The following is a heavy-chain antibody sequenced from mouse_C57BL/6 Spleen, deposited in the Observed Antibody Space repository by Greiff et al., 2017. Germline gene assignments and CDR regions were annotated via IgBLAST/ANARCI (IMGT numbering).Heavy chain of an antibody. D-gene: IGHD1-1*01. Sequence: VQLKQSVAELVRPGASVKLSCTASGFNIKNTYMHWVKQRPEQGLEWIGRIDPANGNTKYAPKFQGKATITADTSSNTAYLQLSSLTSEDTAIYYCAPIYYYGSRGFDYWGQGTTLTVSS. V-gene: IGHV14-3*01. J-gene: IGHJ2*01. CDR2: IDPANGNT. CDR3: APIYYYGSRGFDY. CDR1: GFNIKNTY.